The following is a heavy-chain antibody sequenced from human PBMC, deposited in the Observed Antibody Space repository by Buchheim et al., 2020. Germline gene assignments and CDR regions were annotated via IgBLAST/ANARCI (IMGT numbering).Heavy chain of an antibody. CDR1: GFTFSSYA. CDR2: ISYDGSNK. Sequence: QVQLVESGGGVVQPGRSLRLSCAASGFTFSSYAMHWVRQAPGKGLEWVAVISYDGSNKYYADSVKGRFTISRDNSKNTLYLQMNSLRAEDTAVYYCARDRLGRELPSLYFDSWGQGTL. J-gene: IGHJ4*02. V-gene: IGHV3-30-3*01. D-gene: IGHD1-26*01. CDR3: ARDRLGRELPSLYFDS.